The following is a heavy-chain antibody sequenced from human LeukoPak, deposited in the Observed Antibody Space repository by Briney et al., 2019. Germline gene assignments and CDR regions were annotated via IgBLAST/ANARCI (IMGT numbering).Heavy chain of an antibody. V-gene: IGHV4-59*01. D-gene: IGHD4-23*01. Sequence: SETLSLTCTVSGGSIRIYYWSWIRQAPEKGLDWIGFISYSGYTSYSPSLKSRVVISVDTYKSQFSLRLTSMSAADTATYYCARGRNDNGGMFFDSWAQGTLVTVSS. J-gene: IGHJ4*02. CDR1: GGSIRIYY. CDR2: ISYSGYT. CDR3: ARGRNDNGGMFFDS.